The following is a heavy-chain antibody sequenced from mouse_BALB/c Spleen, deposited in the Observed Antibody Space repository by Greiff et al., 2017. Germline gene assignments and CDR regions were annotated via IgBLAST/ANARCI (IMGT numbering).Heavy chain of an antibody. D-gene: IGHD2-1*01. CDR2: INPSNGGT. CDR3: TKDLLGAMDY. V-gene: IGHV1S81*02. Sequence: QVQLQQSGAELVKPGASVKLSCKASGYTFTSYYMYWVKQRPGQGLEWIGEINPSNGGTNFNEKFKSKATLTVDKSSSTAYMQLSSLTSEDSAVYYCTKDLLGAMDYWGQGTSVTGSS. CDR1: GYTFTSYY. J-gene: IGHJ4*01.